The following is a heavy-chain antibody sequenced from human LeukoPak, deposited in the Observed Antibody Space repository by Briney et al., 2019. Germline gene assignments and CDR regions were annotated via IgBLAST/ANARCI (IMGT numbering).Heavy chain of an antibody. V-gene: IGHV5-51*01. CDR1: GYSFISYW. CDR2: IYPGDSDT. CDR3: ARQASDGYNPQWVDY. J-gene: IGHJ4*02. D-gene: IGHD5-24*01. Sequence: GESLKISCKGSGYSFISYWIGWVRQMPGKGLEWMGIIYPGDSDTRYSPSFQGQVTISADKSISTAYLQWSSLKASDTAMYYCARQASDGYNPQWVDYWGQGTLVTVSS.